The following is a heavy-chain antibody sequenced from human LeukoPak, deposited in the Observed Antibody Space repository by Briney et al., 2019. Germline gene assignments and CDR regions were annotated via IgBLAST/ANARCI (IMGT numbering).Heavy chain of an antibody. CDR1: GFSFSNHW. Sequence: GGSLRLSCAASGFSFSNHWMHWVRQVPGKGLVWVSRINSDGSSTTYADSVKGRFTISRDNAKSTLYLQMNSLRDEDTAVYYCTRDVSQSSSWYGEFDYWGPGTQVTVSS. CDR3: TRDVSQSSSWYGEFDY. CDR2: INSDGSST. V-gene: IGHV3-74*03. D-gene: IGHD6-13*01. J-gene: IGHJ4*02.